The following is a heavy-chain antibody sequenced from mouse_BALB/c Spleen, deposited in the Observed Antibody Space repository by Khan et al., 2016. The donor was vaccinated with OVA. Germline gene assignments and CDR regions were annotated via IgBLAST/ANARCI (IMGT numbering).Heavy chain of an antibody. Sequence: QIQLVQSGPELKKPGETVKISCKASGYTFTNYGMNWVKQAPGKGLKWMGWINTYTGEPTYADDFKGRFAFSLETSASTAYLQINNLKNEDTATYFCARPPFFSYVMGCWGQGTSVTVSS. J-gene: IGHJ4*01. CDR1: GYTFTNYG. V-gene: IGHV9-3-1*01. CDR2: INTYTGEP. CDR3: ARPPFFSYVMGC.